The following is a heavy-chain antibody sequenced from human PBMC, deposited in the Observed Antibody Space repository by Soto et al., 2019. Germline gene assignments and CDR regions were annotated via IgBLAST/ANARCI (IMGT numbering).Heavy chain of an antibody. Sequence: EVQLLESGGGLVQPGGSLRLSCAASGFTFSNYAMSWVRQAPGEGLEWVSTISGSDGSTYYADSVKGRFTISRDISKNTLYLQMNSLRAEDTAIYYCAKERSSGYYFFDYWDQGTLVTVSS. D-gene: IGHD5-12*01. V-gene: IGHV3-23*01. CDR1: GFTFSNYA. CDR2: ISGSDGST. CDR3: AKERSSGYYFFDY. J-gene: IGHJ4*02.